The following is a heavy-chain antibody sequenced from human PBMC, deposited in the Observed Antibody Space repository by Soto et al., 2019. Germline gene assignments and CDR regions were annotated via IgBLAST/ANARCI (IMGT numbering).Heavy chain of an antibody. Sequence: QLQLLQSGGGVVQPGRSLRLSCVASGFTFSAFGMHWVRQAPGKGLEWVAVISADGRKTFYADSVKGRFTISRDSPHNALFPALSSLRGDDTAVYFCAKDRGSWDYYYGMDAWGQGTTVTVSS. CDR2: ISADGRKT. J-gene: IGHJ6*02. CDR3: AKDRGSWDYYYGMDA. V-gene: IGHV3-30*18. D-gene: IGHD3-10*01. CDR1: GFTFSAFG.